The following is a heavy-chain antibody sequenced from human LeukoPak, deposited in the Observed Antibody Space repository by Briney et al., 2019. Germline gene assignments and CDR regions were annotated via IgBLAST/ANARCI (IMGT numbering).Heavy chain of an antibody. CDR2: INHSGCT. CDR3: ARGALGQWPPGY. J-gene: IGHJ4*02. V-gene: IGHV4-34*01. CDR1: GGSFSGYY. D-gene: IGHD6-19*01. Sequence: SETLSLTCAVYGGSFSGYYWSWIRQPPGKGLEWIGEINHSGCTNYNPSLKSRVTISVDTSKNQFSLKLSSVTAADTAVYYCARGALGQWPPGYWGQGTLVTVSS.